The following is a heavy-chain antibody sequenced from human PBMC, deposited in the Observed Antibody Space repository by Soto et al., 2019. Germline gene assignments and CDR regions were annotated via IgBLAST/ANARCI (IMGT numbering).Heavy chain of an antibody. CDR2: INPSGGST. V-gene: IGHV1-46*03. CDR3: ARGSITMVRSNWFDP. J-gene: IGHJ5*02. Sequence: ASVKVSCKASGYTFTSYYMHWVRQAPGQGLEWMGIINPSGGSTSYAQKFQGRVTMTRDTSTSTVYMELSSLRSEDTAVYYCARGSITMVRSNWFDPWGQGQWSPPPQ. CDR1: GYTFTSYY. D-gene: IGHD3-10*01.